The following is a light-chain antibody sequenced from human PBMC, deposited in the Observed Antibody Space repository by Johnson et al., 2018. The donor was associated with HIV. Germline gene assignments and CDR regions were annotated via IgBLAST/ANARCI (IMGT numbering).Light chain of an antibody. CDR3: GTWDSSLIASYV. CDR2: DNN. Sequence: QSVLTQSPSVSAAPGQKVTISCSGSSSNIGNNYVYWYQQLPGTAPKLLIYDNNKRPSGIPDRFSGSKSGTSATLGITGLQTGDEADYYCGTWDSSLIASYVFGTGTKVTVL. J-gene: IGLJ1*01. CDR1: SSNIGNNY. V-gene: IGLV1-51*01.